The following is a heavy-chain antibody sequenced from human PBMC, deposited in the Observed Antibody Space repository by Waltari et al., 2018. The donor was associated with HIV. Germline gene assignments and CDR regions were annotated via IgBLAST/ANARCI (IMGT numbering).Heavy chain of an antibody. CDR2: ISYSGRT. V-gene: IGHV4-59*01. J-gene: IGHJ5*02. Sequence: QVQLQESGPGLVKPSETLSLTCTVSGASISSSYWSWIRQPPGKGMAWIGYISYSGRTYHNPSLKSRLTISLDTSKNQFSLKLSSVTAADTAVYYCARFPGVPAANINWLDPWGQGTLVTVSS. CDR3: ARFPGVPAANINWLDP. CDR1: GASISSSY. D-gene: IGHD2-2*01.